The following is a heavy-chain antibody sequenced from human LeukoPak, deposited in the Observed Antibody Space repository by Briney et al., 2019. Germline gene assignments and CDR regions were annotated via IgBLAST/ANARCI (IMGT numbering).Heavy chain of an antibody. CDR1: GLSFDDYA. D-gene: IGHD3-9*01. J-gene: IGHJ4*02. CDR2: ISGNSGCL. CDR3: QAEDGIRDFDWLLYPLGKGHYDY. V-gene: IGHV3-9*01. Sequence: PVRSLRLSCASSGLSFDDYAMHWVLQAPVKGLYWGSGISGNSGCLGYADSVKGRFTISRDIAKNSLYLQMNSVRAEDTAFFFFQAEDGIRDFDWLLYPLGKGHYDYWGQGTLVTVSS.